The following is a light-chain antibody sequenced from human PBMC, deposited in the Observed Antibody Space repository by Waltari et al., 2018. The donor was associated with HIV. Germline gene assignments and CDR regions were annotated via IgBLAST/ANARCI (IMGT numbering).Light chain of an antibody. Sequence: SVLTQPPSASGTPGQRVTISCSGGTSNIGSNDVFWYQHLPGTAPTLLIHRNDRRPSGVPDRFSGSTSGNSASLAISGLRSEDEADYYCVAWDDGLRGVVFGGGTRVAVL. J-gene: IGLJ2*01. V-gene: IGLV1-47*01. CDR1: TSNIGSND. CDR2: RND. CDR3: VAWDDGLRGVV.